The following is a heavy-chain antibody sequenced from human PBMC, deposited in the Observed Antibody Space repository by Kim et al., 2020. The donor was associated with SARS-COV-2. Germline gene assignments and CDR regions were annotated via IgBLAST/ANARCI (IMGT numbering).Heavy chain of an antibody. Sequence: KGRFTISRDDSKNTLYLQMNSLKTEDTAVYYCTTDALYIVATIDGGPVDYWGQGTLVTVSS. V-gene: IGHV3-15*01. J-gene: IGHJ4*02. CDR3: TTDALYIVATIDGGPVDY. D-gene: IGHD5-12*01.